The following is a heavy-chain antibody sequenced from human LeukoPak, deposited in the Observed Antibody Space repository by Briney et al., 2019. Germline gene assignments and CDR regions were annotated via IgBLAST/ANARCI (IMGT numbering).Heavy chain of an antibody. CDR3: AKTISGSYGVSDF. CDR2: IRYDGSNK. V-gene: IGHV3-30*02. J-gene: IGHJ4*02. CDR1: GFSFSRYD. D-gene: IGHD3-10*01. Sequence: PGGSLRLSCAASGFSFSRYDIHWVRQAPGKGLEWVAFIRYDGSNKNYADSVKGRFTISRDNFMSTVYLQMNSLRAEDTAVYYCAKTISGSYGVSDFWGQGSLVTVSS.